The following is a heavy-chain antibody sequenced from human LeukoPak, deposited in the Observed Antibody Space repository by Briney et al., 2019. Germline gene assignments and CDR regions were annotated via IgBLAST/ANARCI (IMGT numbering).Heavy chain of an antibody. CDR1: GFTFCSYY. V-gene: IGHV3-23*01. CDR2: ISDSGDNT. CDR3: AKKIGTGPGHNWFDP. Sequence: PGGSLRLSCAACGFTFCSYYMTWVRQAPGKGLGWGSVISDSGDNTYYADSVKGRFTVSRDNSRDTLYLQMNSLRAEDTALYYCAKKIGTGPGHNWFDPWGQGTLVTVSS. J-gene: IGHJ5*02. D-gene: IGHD2-8*02.